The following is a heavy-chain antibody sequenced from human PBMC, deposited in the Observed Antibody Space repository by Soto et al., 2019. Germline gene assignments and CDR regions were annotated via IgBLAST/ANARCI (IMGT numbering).Heavy chain of an antibody. Sequence: SETLSLTCAVYGGSFSDYYWSWIRQPPGKGLGWIGEINHSGSTNYNPSLKSRVTISVDTSKNQFSLNLISVTAADTAVYYCARGGDVVVVPAAPDFDYWGQGTLVTVSS. J-gene: IGHJ4*02. CDR2: INHSGST. CDR1: GGSFSDYY. D-gene: IGHD2-2*01. CDR3: ARGGDVVVVPAAPDFDY. V-gene: IGHV4-34*01.